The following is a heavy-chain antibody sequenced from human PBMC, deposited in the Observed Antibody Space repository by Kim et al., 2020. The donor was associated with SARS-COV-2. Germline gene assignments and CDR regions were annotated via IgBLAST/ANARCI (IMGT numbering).Heavy chain of an antibody. CDR2: ISSSSSYI. D-gene: IGHD2-2*01. CDR1: GFTFSSSS. Sequence: GGSLRLSCAASGFTFSSSSMNWVRQASGKGLEWVSSISSSSSYIYYADSVKGRFTISRDNAKNSLYLQMNSLRAEDTAVYYCARAVGGYIVVVPAATYYYGMDVWGQGTTVTVCS. V-gene: IGHV3-21*01. CDR3: ARAVGGYIVVVPAATYYYGMDV. J-gene: IGHJ6*02.